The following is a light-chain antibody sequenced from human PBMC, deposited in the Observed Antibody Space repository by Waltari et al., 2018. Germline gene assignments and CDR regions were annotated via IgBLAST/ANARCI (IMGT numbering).Light chain of an antibody. J-gene: IGKJ1*01. CDR1: QSVSRA. CDR2: GAS. V-gene: IGKV3-20*01. Sequence: EFVLTQSPGTLSLSPGERVTLSCRASQSVSRALAWYQQKPGQAPRLLIFGASSRATGIPDRFIGSGSGTDFSLTISRLEPEDFAVYYCQHYVRLPVTFGQWTKVEIK. CDR3: QHYVRLPVT.